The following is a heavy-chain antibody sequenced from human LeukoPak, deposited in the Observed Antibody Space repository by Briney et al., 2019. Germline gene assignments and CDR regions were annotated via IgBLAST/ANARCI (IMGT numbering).Heavy chain of an antibody. V-gene: IGHV1-69*06. J-gene: IGHJ6*03. CDR3: ARVGDYGDAYYYYYYYMGV. Sequence: SVKVSCKASGGTFSSYAISWVRQAPGQGLEWMGGIIPIFGTANYAQKFQGRVTITADKSTSTAYMELSSLRSEDTAVYYCARVGDYGDAYYYYYYYMGVWGKGTTVTVSS. CDR1: GGTFSSYA. CDR2: IIPIFGTA. D-gene: IGHD4-17*01.